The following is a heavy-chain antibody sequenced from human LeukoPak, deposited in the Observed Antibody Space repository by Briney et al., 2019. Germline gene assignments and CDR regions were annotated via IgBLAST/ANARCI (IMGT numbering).Heavy chain of an antibody. D-gene: IGHD2-15*01. Sequence: SETLSLTCAVYGGSFSGYYWSWIRQPPGKGLEWIGEINHSGSTNYNPSLKSRVTISVDTSKNQFSLKLSSVTAADTAVYYCARGKHCSGGSCYSYYYYYGMDVWGKGTTATVSS. CDR1: GGSFSGYY. V-gene: IGHV4-34*01. J-gene: IGHJ6*04. CDR3: ARGKHCSGGSCYSYYYYYGMDV. CDR2: INHSGST.